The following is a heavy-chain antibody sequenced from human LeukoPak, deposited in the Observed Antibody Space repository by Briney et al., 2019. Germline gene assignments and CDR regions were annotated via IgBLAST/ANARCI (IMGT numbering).Heavy chain of an antibody. CDR1: GGSISSYY. V-gene: IGHV4-59*01. J-gene: IGHJ1*01. CDR3: ARGYCSSTICFQYFHH. D-gene: IGHD2-2*01. Sequence: PSETLSLTCTVSGGSISSYYWNWIRQPPGKTLEWIGYIYYSGSTNYNPSLKSRVAISVDTSKNQFSLKLNSVTAADTAVYYCARGYCSSTICFQYFHHWGQGTLVTVSS. CDR2: IYYSGST.